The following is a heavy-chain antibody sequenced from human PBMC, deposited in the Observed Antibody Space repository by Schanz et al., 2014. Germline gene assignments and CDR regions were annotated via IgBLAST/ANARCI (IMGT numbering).Heavy chain of an antibody. CDR3: ARDGGGDGCNLPFDV. CDR2: MYINSGST. Sequence: EPGGGLIQPGGSLRLSCAVSGFTVNINYMSRVRQAPVKGLEWMASMYINSGSTQYADAVKGRFIISRDSSKNTLFLQMSSLRAEDTAVYFCARDGGGDGCNLPFDVWGQGTLVTVSS. D-gene: IGHD2-21*01. V-gene: IGHV3-53*01. J-gene: IGHJ3*01. CDR1: GFTVNINY.